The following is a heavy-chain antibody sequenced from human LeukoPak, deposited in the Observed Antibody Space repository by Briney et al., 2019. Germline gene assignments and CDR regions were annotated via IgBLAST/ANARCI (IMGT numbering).Heavy chain of an antibody. CDR1: GGSISRYY. V-gene: IGHV4-4*07. D-gene: IGHD4-17*01. Sequence: SETLSLTCTVSGGSISRYYWSWIRQPAGKGLEWIGRIYSDGTITYNPSLQSRLTMSIDTSKNQFSLKLSFVTAADTAVYYCARDSGTTGEVKFDPWGQGILVTVSS. J-gene: IGHJ5*02. CDR3: ARDSGTTGEVKFDP. CDR2: IYSDGTI.